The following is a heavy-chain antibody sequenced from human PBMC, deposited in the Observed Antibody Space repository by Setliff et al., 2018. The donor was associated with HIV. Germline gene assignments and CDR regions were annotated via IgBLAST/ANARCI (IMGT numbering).Heavy chain of an antibody. Sequence: KASETLSLTCAVYTESLTRYDWAWIRQSPEKGLEWIGEIDDSGSIIYNPSLQSRVTMSVDASKNQFSLKVRPLTAADTGLYYCARVKSIKTTLVRLWPRFDLWGQGTQVTVSS. D-gene: IGHD3-10*01. CDR2: IDDSGSI. CDR1: TESLTRYD. CDR3: ARVKSIKTTLVRLWPRFDL. J-gene: IGHJ5*02. V-gene: IGHV4-34*01.